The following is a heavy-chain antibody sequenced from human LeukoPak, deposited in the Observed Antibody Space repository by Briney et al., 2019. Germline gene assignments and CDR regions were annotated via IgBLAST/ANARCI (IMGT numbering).Heavy chain of an antibody. CDR3: AAKGNGYTGIYVFAH. V-gene: IGHV3-66*01. CDR2: FYASGST. CDR1: GFSVSSNY. J-gene: IGHJ4*02. D-gene: IGHD5-12*01. Sequence: GGSLRLSCEAFGFSVSSNYMSWVRQAPGKGLEWVSVFYASGSTSYTDSVKGRFTISRDISKNSLYLHMNSLRPEDTAVYYCAAKGNGYTGIYVFAHWGQGTLVTVSS.